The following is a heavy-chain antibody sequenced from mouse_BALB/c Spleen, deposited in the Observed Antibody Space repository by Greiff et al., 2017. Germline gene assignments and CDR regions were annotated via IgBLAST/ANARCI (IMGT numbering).Heavy chain of an antibody. V-gene: IGHV3-2*02. J-gene: IGHJ3*01. CDR1: GYSITSDYA. Sequence: EVKLMESGPGLVKPSQSLSLTCTVTGYSITSDYAWNWIRQFPGNKLEWMGYISYSGSTSYNPSLKSRISITRDTSKNQFFLQLNSVTTEDTATYYCARSGDGYWFAYWGQGTLVTVSA. D-gene: IGHD2-3*01. CDR2: ISYSGST. CDR3: ARSGDGYWFAY.